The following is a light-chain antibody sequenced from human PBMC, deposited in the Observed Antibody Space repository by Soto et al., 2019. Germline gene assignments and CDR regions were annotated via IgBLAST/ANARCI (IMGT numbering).Light chain of an antibody. CDR3: SSYTSSSTYV. J-gene: IGLJ1*01. CDR2: NVS. CDR1: SSDVGGYNS. V-gene: IGLV2-14*01. Sequence: QSALTQPASVSGSPGQSITISCTGTSSDVGGYNSVSWYQQHPGKAPKLMIYNVSNRPSGVSNRFSDSKSGNTASLTISGLQAEDEADYYCSSYTSSSTYVFGTGTKVTVL.